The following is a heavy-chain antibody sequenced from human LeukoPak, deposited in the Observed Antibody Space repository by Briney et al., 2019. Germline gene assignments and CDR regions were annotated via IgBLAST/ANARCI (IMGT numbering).Heavy chain of an antibody. Sequence: GGSLRPSCAASGFTVSSNYMSWVRQAPGKGLEWVSVIYSGGSTYYGDSVKGRFTISRDNSKNTLYLQMNSLRGEDTAVYYCVGVFQYWGQGTLVTVSS. CDR3: VGVFQY. D-gene: IGHD3-10*01. CDR2: IYSGGST. CDR1: GFTVSSNY. V-gene: IGHV3-53*01. J-gene: IGHJ1*01.